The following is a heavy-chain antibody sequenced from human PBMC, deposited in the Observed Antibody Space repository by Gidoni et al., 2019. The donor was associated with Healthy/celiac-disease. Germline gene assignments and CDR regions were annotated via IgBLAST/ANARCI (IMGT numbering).Heavy chain of an antibody. CDR3: ARLVYGDYGDY. CDR2: IYYSGST. V-gene: IGHV4-39*01. Sequence: QLQLQESGPGLVKPSETLSLTCTVSGGSISSSSYYWGWIRQPPRKGLEWIGSIYYSGSTYYNPSLKSRVTISVDTSKNQFSLKLSSVTAADTAVYYCARLVYGDYGDYWGQGTLVTVSS. CDR1: GGSISSSSYY. D-gene: IGHD4-17*01. J-gene: IGHJ4*02.